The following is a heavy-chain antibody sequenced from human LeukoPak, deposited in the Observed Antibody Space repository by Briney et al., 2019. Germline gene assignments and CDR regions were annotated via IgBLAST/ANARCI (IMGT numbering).Heavy chain of an antibody. J-gene: IGHJ3*01. CDR1: GFTFSSYH. D-gene: IGHD1-26*01. Sequence: PGGSLRLSCAASGFTFSSYHMHWVRQAPGKGLEWVSYISSSSSTIYYADSVKGRFTISRDNAKNSLYLQMNSLRAEGTAVYYCARDIGSYGAVDLWGQGAMVTVSS. V-gene: IGHV3-48*01. CDR3: ARDIGSYGAVDL. CDR2: ISSSSSTI.